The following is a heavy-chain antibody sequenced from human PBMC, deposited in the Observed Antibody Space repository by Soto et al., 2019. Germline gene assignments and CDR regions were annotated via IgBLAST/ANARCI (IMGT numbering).Heavy chain of an antibody. CDR2: INWNSGSI. CDR3: VKDESINWYSGHFRH. V-gene: IGHV3-9*01. J-gene: IGHJ1*01. Sequence: EVQLVESGGGLVQPGRSLRLSCAASGFTFDDYAMHWVRQVPGKGLEWVSGINWNSGSIGYGDSVKGRFAISRDNAKNSLHLQMNSLSAEDTAFYYCVKDESINWYSGHFRHWGQGTLCTVSS. CDR1: GFTFDDYA. D-gene: IGHD6-13*01.